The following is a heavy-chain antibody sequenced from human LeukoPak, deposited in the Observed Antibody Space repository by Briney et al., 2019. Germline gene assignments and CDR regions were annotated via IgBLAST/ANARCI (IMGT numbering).Heavy chain of an antibody. D-gene: IGHD6-13*01. J-gene: IGHJ4*02. CDR1: GFTFSSYA. CDR2: ISGSGGST. CDR3: AKDRLRRIAAAGTVDY. V-gene: IGHV3-23*01. Sequence: GGSLRLSCSASGFTFSSYAMSWVRQAPGKGLEWVSAISGSGGSTYYAVSVKGRFTISRDNSKNTLYLQMNSLRAEDTAVYYCAKDRLRRIAAAGTVDYWGQGTLVTVSS.